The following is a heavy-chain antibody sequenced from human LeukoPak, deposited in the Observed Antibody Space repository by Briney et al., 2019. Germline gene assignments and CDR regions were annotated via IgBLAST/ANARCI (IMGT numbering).Heavy chain of an antibody. D-gene: IGHD2/OR15-2a*01. CDR1: GGSISSGDYY. CDR3: ARTLPYYYYMDV. J-gene: IGHJ6*03. Sequence: SETLSLTCTVSGGSISSGDYYWSWIRQPAGKGLEWIGRIYTSGSTNYNPSLKSRVTISVDTSKNQFSLKLSSVTAADTAVYYCARTLPYYYYMDVWGKGTTVTVSS. V-gene: IGHV4-61*02. CDR2: IYTSGST.